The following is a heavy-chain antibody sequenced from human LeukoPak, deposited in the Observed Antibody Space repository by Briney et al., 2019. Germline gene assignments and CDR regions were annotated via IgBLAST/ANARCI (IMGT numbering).Heavy chain of an antibody. Sequence: SQTLSLTCPVYGGSFSGYYWSWIRQPPGKGLEWIGEINHNGSTNYNPSLKSRVTISEDTSKNQFSLNLSSVTSADTAVYYCARMGDISGYEELGYFDYWGQGTLVTVSS. J-gene: IGHJ4*02. V-gene: IGHV4-34*01. CDR2: INHNGST. D-gene: IGHD3-22*01. CDR1: GGSFSGYY. CDR3: ARMGDISGYEELGYFDY.